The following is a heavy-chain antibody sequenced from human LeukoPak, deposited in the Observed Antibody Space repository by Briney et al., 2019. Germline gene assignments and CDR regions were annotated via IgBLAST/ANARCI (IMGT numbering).Heavy chain of an antibody. CDR1: GFTVSSNY. Sequence: GGSLRLSCAASGFTVSSNYMSWVRQAPGKGLEWVSVIYSGGSTYYADSVKGRFTISRDNSKNTLYLQMNSLRAEDTAVYYCARARYYSDAFDIWGQGTMVTVSS. V-gene: IGHV3-53*01. D-gene: IGHD3-10*01. CDR2: IYSGGST. CDR3: ARARYYSDAFDI. J-gene: IGHJ3*02.